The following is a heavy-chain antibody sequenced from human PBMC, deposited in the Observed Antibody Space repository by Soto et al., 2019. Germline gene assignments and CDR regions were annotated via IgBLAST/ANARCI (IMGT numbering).Heavy chain of an antibody. J-gene: IGHJ5*02. CDR1: GYSFTSYW. Sequence: PGECLKISCKGSGYSFTSYWIGWVRQMPGKGLEWMGIIYPGDSDTRYSPSFQGQVTISADKSISTAYLQWSSLKASDTAMYYCAGLEKGVDLYPGGWFDPWGQGTLVTVSS. V-gene: IGHV5-51*01. CDR2: IYPGDSDT. CDR3: AGLEKGVDLYPGGWFDP. D-gene: IGHD3-3*01.